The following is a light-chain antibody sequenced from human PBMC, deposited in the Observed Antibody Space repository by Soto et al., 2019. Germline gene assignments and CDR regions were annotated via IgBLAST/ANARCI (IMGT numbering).Light chain of an antibody. CDR1: QSVSSSY. CDR2: GAS. Sequence: EIVLTQSPGTLSLSPGERATLSCRASQSVSSSYLAWYQQKPGQAPRLLIYGASSRATGIPGRFSGSGSGTDFTLTISRLEPEDFAVYYCQQYGSSRPLMYTFGQGTKLEIK. CDR3: QQYGSSRPLMYT. J-gene: IGKJ2*01. V-gene: IGKV3-20*01.